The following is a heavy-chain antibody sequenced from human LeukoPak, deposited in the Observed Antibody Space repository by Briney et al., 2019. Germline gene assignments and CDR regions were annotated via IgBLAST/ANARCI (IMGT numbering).Heavy chain of an antibody. V-gene: IGHV1-69*01. D-gene: IGHD6-19*01. CDR2: IIPIFGTA. CDR3: AKIAVAGDDRTYRATYYYYYYMDV. J-gene: IGHJ6*03. CDR1: GGTFSSYA. Sequence: SVKVSCKASGGTFSSYAISWVRQAPGQGLEWMGGIIPIFGTANYAQKFQGRVTITADESTSTAYMELSSLRSEDTAVYYCAKIAVAGDDRTYRATYYYYYYMDVSGKGTTVTVSS.